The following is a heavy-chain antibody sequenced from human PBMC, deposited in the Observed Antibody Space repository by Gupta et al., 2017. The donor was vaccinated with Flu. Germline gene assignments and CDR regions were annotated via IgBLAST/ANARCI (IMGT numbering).Heavy chain of an antibody. CDR3: ARNRGWQQFDH. CDR1: GFRFRCYW. CDR2: IAADDSVK. Sequence: EEQLVESGGGLVQPGGSLRLSCVVSGFRFRCYWMDWVRQAPGKGLEWVANIAADDSVKNYADSVKGRFTISRDDAKDSVYLQMNSLRAEDTAVYYCARNRGWQQFDHWGQGALVTVSS. D-gene: IGHD5-24*01. J-gene: IGHJ5*02. V-gene: IGHV3-7*01.